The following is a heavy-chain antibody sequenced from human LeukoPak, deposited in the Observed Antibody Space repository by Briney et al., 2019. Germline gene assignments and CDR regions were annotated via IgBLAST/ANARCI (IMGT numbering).Heavy chain of an antibody. CDR2: INPIGGTT. D-gene: IGHD4-11*01. V-gene: IGHV1-46*01. Sequence: ASVKVSCKTSGYTFTSYYIHWMRQAPGQGPEWMGIINPIGGTTDYAQKFQGRVTMTRDTSTSIVYMELSSLSPEDTAVYYCARQQGLQNLNFDHWGQGTLVTVS. J-gene: IGHJ5*02. CDR1: GYTFTSYY. CDR3: ARQQGLQNLNFDH.